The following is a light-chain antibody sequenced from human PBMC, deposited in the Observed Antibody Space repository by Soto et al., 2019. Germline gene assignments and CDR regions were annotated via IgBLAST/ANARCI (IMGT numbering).Light chain of an antibody. V-gene: IGKV3-20*01. Sequence: EIVLTQSPGTLSLSPGERATLSCRASQSVRSNSLAWFQQKPSQAPRLLIYGASSRATGIPDRFTGSGSGADFTLTITRLEPEDFAVYFCQQYAGSPRTFGQGTEVGIK. J-gene: IGKJ1*01. CDR2: GAS. CDR1: QSVRSNS. CDR3: QQYAGSPRT.